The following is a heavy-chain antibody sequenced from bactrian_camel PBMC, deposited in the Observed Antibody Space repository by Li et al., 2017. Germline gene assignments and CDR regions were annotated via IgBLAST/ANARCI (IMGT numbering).Heavy chain of an antibody. Sequence: VQLVESGGDSVQAGGSLRLSCVASGFTASRYCLGWFRQEPGKKREAVAAIDSDGSTRYADSVKGRFTISKDNAKNTLYLQMISLKPEDTAMYYCAAEPCLPGGVPDEYHTWGAGTQVTVS. CDR1: GFTASRYC. CDR3: AAEPCLPGGVPDEYHT. J-gene: IGHJ4*01. CDR2: IDSDGST. V-gene: IGHV3S42*01.